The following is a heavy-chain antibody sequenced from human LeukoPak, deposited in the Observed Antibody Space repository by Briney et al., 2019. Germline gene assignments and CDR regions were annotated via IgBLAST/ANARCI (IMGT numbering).Heavy chain of an antibody. Sequence: SSETLSLTCTVSGGSISSYYWSWIRQPPGKGLEWIGYIYYSGSTNHNPSLKSRVTISVDTSKNQFSLKLSSVTAADTAVYYCARHWGLNWFDPWGQGTLVTVSS. CDR3: ARHWGLNWFDP. CDR1: GGSISSYY. V-gene: IGHV4-59*08. D-gene: IGHD3-16*01. J-gene: IGHJ5*02. CDR2: IYYSGST.